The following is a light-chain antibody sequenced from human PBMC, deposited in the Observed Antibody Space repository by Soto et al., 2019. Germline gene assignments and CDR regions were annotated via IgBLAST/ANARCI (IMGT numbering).Light chain of an antibody. J-gene: IGKJ2*01. CDR2: DAS. CDR1: QSVRSN. Sequence: EREILQSPATLSVSPGDRATLSCRASQSVRSNFAWYQQKPGQAPRLLIYDASTRATGVPARFSGSGSGTEFALAISSLESEDFAVYYCQQYDNWPYTLGQGTKVDI. CDR3: QQYDNWPYT. V-gene: IGKV3-15*01.